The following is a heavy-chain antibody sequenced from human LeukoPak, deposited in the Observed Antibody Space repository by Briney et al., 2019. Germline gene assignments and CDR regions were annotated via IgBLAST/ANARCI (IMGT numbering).Heavy chain of an antibody. CDR1: GFTFSSYW. D-gene: IGHD3-9*01. V-gene: IGHV3-7*01. CDR2: IKQDRSEK. J-gene: IGHJ6*02. Sequence: GGSLRLSCAASGFTFSSYWMSWVRQAPGKGLEWVANIKQDRSEKYYVDPVKGRFTISRDNAKNSLYLQMNSLRAEDTAVYYCARDRLDTYYCYYGMDVWGQGTTVTVSS. CDR3: ARDRLDTYYCYYGMDV.